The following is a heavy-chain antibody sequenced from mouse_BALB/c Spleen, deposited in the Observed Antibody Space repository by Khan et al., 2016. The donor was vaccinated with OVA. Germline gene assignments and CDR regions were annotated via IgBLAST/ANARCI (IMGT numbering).Heavy chain of an antibody. CDR2: IFPGNVKS. CDR3: TRGDYYGTYAMDY. Sequence: QVQLQQSGPELVKPGASVRISCKPSGYTFTNYYIHWVKQRPGQGLEWIGWIFPGNVKSIYNETFKGKATLTADKSSSTAYMQLSSLTSEDSAVDFCTRGDYYGTYAMDYWGQGTSVTVSS. J-gene: IGHJ4*01. CDR1: GYTFTNYY. V-gene: IGHV1S50*01. D-gene: IGHD1-2*01.